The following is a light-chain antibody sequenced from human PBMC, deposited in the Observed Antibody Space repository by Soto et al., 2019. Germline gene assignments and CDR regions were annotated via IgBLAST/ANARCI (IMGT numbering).Light chain of an antibody. J-gene: IGLJ1*01. V-gene: IGLV2-18*01. CDR1: SSDVGYYNR. CDR3: SLYTSSTFYV. CDR2: EVS. Sequence: QSVLTQPPSVSGSPGQSVTISCTGTSSDVGYYNRVSWYQQPPGTAPKLLIYEVSNRPSGVPDRFSGSKSGNTASLTISGLQAEDEADYYSSLYTSSTFYVFGTGTKVTVL.